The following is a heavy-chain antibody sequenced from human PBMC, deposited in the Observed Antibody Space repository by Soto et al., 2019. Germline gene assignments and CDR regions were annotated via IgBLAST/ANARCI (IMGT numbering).Heavy chain of an antibody. D-gene: IGHD6-13*01. V-gene: IGHV4-4*07. CDR1: GGSISTYY. Sequence: NPSETLSLTCSVSGGSISTYYWSCIRQPAGKGLEWIGRIYRSGGTNFNPSLMSRVSMSVDTSKNQFSLKLSSVVAADTAVYYCARGAAAGVDYGMDVWGQGTTVTVSS. CDR2: IYRSGGT. J-gene: IGHJ6*02. CDR3: ARGAAAGVDYGMDV.